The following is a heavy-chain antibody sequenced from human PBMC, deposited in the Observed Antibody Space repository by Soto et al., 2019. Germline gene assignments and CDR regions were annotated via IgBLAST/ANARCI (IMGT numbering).Heavy chain of an antibody. V-gene: IGHV3-72*01. J-gene: IGHJ4*02. D-gene: IGHD3-22*01. Sequence: PGGSLRLSCAGSGFTLSYHCIDWVRQAPGKGLEWVGRSRDKPQGYSTAYAASVKGRFTTSRDESKNSAYLQMNSLKTEDTAVYYCVRATYFSDSSGYTRCLDYWGQGTLVTVSS. CDR2: SRDKPQGYST. CDR1: GFTLSYHC. CDR3: VRATYFSDSSGYTRCLDY.